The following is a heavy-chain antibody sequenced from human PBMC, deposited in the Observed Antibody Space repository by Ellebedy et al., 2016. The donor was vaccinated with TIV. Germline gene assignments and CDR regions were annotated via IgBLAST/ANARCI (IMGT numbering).Heavy chain of an antibody. CDR3: ASPRDGEVVLESEAFDI. Sequence: AASVKVSCKASGGTFSSYAISWVRQAPGQGLEWMGGIIPIFGTANYAQKFQGRVTITADESTSTAYMELSSLRSEDTAVYYCASPRDGEVVLESEAFDIWGQGTMVTVSS. CDR1: GGTFSSYA. J-gene: IGHJ3*02. D-gene: IGHD3-3*01. V-gene: IGHV1-69*13. CDR2: IIPIFGTA.